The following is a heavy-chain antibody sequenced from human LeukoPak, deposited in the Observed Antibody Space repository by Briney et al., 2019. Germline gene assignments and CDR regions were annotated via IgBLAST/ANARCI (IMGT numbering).Heavy chain of an antibody. D-gene: IGHD3-10*01. Sequence: GGSLRLSCATSGFTFSDYYMSWIRQAPGKGLEWVSYISSSGSTISYADSVKGRFTISRDNAKSSLYLQMNSLRAEDTAVYYCARDYYGSGSYGWFDPWGQGTLVTVSS. J-gene: IGHJ5*02. V-gene: IGHV3-11*01. CDR1: GFTFSDYY. CDR3: ARDYYGSGSYGWFDP. CDR2: ISSSGSTI.